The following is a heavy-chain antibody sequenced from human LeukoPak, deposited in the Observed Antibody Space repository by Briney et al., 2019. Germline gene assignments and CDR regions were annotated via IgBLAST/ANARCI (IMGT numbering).Heavy chain of an antibody. CDR1: GYTFTSYG. V-gene: IGHV1-18*01. CDR3: ARDEARYSSGYYPNWFDP. J-gene: IGHJ5*02. Sequence: ASVKVSCKASGYTFTSYGISWVRQAPGQGLEWMRWISGYNGYTHYANNHQGRVTMTTDTSTSTAYMELRSLRSDDTAVYYCARDEARYSSGYYPNWFDPWGQGTLVTVSS. D-gene: IGHD3-22*01. CDR2: ISGYNGYT.